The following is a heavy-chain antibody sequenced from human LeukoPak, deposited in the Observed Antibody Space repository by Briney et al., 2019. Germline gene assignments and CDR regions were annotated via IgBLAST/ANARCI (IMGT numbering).Heavy chain of an antibody. CDR3: ARDPYCSGGSCYWYFDL. Sequence: PSETLSLTCTVSGGSISSYYWSWIRQPAGKGLEWIGRIYTSGSTNYNPSLKSRVTMSVDTSKNQFSLKLSSVTAADTAVYYCARDPYCSGGSCYWYFDLWGRGTLVTVSS. CDR2: IYTSGST. J-gene: IGHJ2*01. CDR1: GGSISSYY. V-gene: IGHV4-4*07. D-gene: IGHD2-15*01.